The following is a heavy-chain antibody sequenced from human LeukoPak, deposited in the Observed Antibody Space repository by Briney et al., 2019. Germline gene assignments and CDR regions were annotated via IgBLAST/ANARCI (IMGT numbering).Heavy chain of an antibody. J-gene: IGHJ6*03. Sequence: GGSLRLSCAASGFTFSSYAMSWVRQAPGKGLEWVSYIGTSSSYIYYADSVKGRFTISRDNAKNSLYLQMNSLRAEDTAVYYCARGRANYYMDVWGKGSTVTVSS. CDR1: GFTFSSYA. CDR2: IGTSSSYI. V-gene: IGHV3-21*05. CDR3: ARGRANYYMDV.